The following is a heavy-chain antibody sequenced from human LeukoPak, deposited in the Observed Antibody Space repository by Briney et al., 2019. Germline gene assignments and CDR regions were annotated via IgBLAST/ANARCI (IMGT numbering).Heavy chain of an antibody. Sequence: GGSLRLSCAASGFTFSSYAMSWVRQAPGKGLEWVSAISGSGGSTYYADSVKGRFTISRDNSKNTLYLQMNSLRVEDTAVYYCASDSSGYYNPDYWGQGTLVTVPS. J-gene: IGHJ4*02. V-gene: IGHV3-23*01. CDR2: ISGSGGST. D-gene: IGHD3-22*01. CDR3: ASDSSGYYNPDY. CDR1: GFTFSSYA.